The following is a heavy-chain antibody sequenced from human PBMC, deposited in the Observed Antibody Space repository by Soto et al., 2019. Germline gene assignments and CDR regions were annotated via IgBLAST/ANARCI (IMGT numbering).Heavy chain of an antibody. D-gene: IGHD3-3*01. CDR3: ARNFYYYYYMDV. CDR2: MTGSGGRT. CDR1: GFTFSSYA. V-gene: IGHV3-23*01. Sequence: EVQLLESGGGLVQPGGSLRLSCAASGFTFSSYAMSWVRQAPGKGLEWVSSMTGSGGRTYYADSVKGRFTISRDNSKNTLYLQFSSLRAEDTAVYYCARNFYYYYYMDVWGKGTTVTVSS. J-gene: IGHJ6*03.